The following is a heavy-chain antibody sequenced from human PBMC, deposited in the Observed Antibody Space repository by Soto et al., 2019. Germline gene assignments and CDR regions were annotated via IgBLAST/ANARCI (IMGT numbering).Heavy chain of an antibody. D-gene: IGHD4-17*01. CDR2: IVNRGENT. J-gene: IGHJ4*02. CDR3: ASTVPLRYGDPSAFYY. V-gene: IGHV3-23*01. CDR1: GFTFSNSA. Sequence: EVQLLESGGGLVQPGGSLRLSCAASGFTFSNSAMYWVRLAPGKGLEWVSTIVNRGENTYYAGSVKGRFTISRDNSKSMLYLQMNSLGAEDTAVYFCASTVPLRYGDPSAFYYWGQGTLVAVSS.